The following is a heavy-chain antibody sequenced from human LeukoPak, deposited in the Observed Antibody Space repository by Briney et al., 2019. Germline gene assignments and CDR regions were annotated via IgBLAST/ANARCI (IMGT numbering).Heavy chain of an antibody. CDR3: ARGATGTTALVDY. CDR2: ISSSSSYI. D-gene: IGHD1-1*01. CDR1: GFTFSSYS. V-gene: IGHV3-21*01. J-gene: IGHJ4*02. Sequence: GGSLRLSCAASGFTFSSYSMNWVRQAPGKGQEWVSSISSSSSYIYYADSVKGRFTISRDYAKNSLYLQMNSLRAEDTAVYYCARGATGTTALVDYWGQGTLVTVSS.